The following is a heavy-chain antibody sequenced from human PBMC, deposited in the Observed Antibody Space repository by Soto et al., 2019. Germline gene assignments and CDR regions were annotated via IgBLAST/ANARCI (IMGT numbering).Heavy chain of an antibody. CDR3: VRVGVGIGNHFDS. Sequence: LETLSLTCSVSNGSISGFYWTWIRQPPGKILEWIGYIHYSGRTDYNPSLTSRATMSVDTSKNQFSLNLKSITAADTAVYYCVRVGVGIGNHFDSWGRGTLVTVSS. CDR1: NGSISGFY. V-gene: IGHV4-59*12. CDR2: IHYSGRT. D-gene: IGHD1-26*01. J-gene: IGHJ4*02.